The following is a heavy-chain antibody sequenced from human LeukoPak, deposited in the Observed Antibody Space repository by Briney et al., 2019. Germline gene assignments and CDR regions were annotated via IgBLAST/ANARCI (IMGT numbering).Heavy chain of an antibody. CDR2: IYTSGST. J-gene: IGHJ6*03. CDR3: ARETIFGVVIPPYYYYMDV. V-gene: IGHV4-4*07. Sequence: PSETLSLTCTVSGASISSYYWSWIRQPAGKGLGWIGRIYTSGSTNYNPSLKSRVTMSVDTSKNQVSLKLSSVTAADTAVYYCARETIFGVVIPPYYYYMDVWGKGTTVTVSS. D-gene: IGHD3-3*01. CDR1: GASISSYY.